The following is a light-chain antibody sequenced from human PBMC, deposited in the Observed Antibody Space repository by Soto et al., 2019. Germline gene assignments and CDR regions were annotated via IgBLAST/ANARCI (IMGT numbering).Light chain of an antibody. CDR1: QSISSY. CDR2: AAS. V-gene: IGKV1-39*01. Sequence: DIQMTQSPSSLSASVGARVPITCRASQSISSYLNWYQQKPGKAPKLLIYAASSLQSGVPSRFSGSGSATDFTLTISSLQHEDFATYYCQQTYGTPPTFGQGTKVDIK. J-gene: IGKJ1*01. CDR3: QQTYGTPPT.